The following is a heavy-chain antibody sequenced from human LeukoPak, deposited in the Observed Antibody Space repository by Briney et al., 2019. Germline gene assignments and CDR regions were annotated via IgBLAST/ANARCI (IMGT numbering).Heavy chain of an antibody. V-gene: IGHV3-30*04. CDR3: ARDGDDKLRYFDWLLYSSAFDY. CDR1: GFTFSSYA. Sequence: GGSLRLSCAAPGFTFSSYAMHWVRQAPGKGLEWVAVISYDGSNKYYADSVKGRFTISRDNSKNTLYLQVNSLRAEDTAVYYCARDGDDKLRYFDWLLYSSAFDYWGQGTLVTVSS. CDR2: ISYDGSNK. J-gene: IGHJ4*02. D-gene: IGHD3-9*01.